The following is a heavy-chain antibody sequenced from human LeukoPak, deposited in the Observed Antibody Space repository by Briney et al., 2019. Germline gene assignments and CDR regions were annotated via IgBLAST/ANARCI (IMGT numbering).Heavy chain of an antibody. CDR3: VKDRWIDY. Sequence: GGSLRLSCSVPGFTFSDYAMHWVRQASGKGLKYVSSISSDGGSTYYADSVKGRFTISRDNSKNTLYLQMSSLRAEDTALYYCVKDRWIDYWGQGALVTVSS. D-gene: IGHD4-23*01. CDR2: ISSDGGST. V-gene: IGHV3-64D*06. CDR1: GFTFSDYA. J-gene: IGHJ4*02.